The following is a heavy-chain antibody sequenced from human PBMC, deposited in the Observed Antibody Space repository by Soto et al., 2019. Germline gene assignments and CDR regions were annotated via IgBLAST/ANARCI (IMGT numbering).Heavy chain of an antibody. CDR1: GGTFSSYT. CDR2: IIPIFGTA. V-gene: IGHV1-69*13. Sequence: ASVKVSCKASGGTFSSYTISCVRQAPGQGLEWMGGIIPIFGTANCAQKFQGRVTITADESTSTAYMELSGLRSEDTTVYYCARGNHRWLQLWYFDLWGRGTLVTVSS. CDR3: ARGNHRWLQLWYFDL. D-gene: IGHD5-12*01. J-gene: IGHJ2*01.